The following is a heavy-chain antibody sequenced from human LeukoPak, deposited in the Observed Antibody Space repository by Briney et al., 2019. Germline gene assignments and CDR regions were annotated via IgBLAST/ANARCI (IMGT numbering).Heavy chain of an antibody. CDR2: ISDSGVSA. D-gene: IGHD5-18*01. CDR3: AKGDGSTYVTHFDF. V-gene: IGHV3-23*01. CDR1: GFTFRSCA. J-gene: IGHJ4*02. Sequence: GGSLRLSCAASGFTFRSCAMHWVRQAPGKGLEWVSGISDSGVSAFYTHSVKGRFTISRDNSKNTLYSQMSSLRAEDTAVYYCAKGDGSTYVTHFDFWGQGTLVSVSS.